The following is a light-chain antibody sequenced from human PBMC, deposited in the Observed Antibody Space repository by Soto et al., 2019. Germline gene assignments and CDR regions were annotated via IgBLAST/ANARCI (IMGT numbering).Light chain of an antibody. V-gene: IGLV1-40*01. J-gene: IGLJ1*01. CDR3: QSYDSSLNGHLFV. CDR1: SSNIGAHYD. Sequence: QSVLTQPPSVSGAPGQRVTISCTGSSSNIGAHYDVHWYQQLPGTAPKLLIYGNNNRPSGVPDRFSGSKSGTSASLAITGLQAADEANYYCQSYDSSLNGHLFVFGNGTKVTVL. CDR2: GNN.